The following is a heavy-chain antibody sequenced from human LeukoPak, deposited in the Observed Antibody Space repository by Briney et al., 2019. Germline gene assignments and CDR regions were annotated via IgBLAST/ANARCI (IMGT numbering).Heavy chain of an antibody. J-gene: IGHJ4*02. D-gene: IGHD3-22*01. CDR2: IYYRGST. CDR1: GDSIRSSSYY. CDR3: ATGIVAIKSRFFDY. V-gene: IGHV4-39*01. Sequence: SETLSLTCAVSGDSIRSSSYYWGWIRQPPGKGLEWIGSIYYRGSTYYNPSLKSRVSISVDKSKSQFSLELTSATVADTAIYYCATGIVAIKSRFFDYWGQGSLITVS.